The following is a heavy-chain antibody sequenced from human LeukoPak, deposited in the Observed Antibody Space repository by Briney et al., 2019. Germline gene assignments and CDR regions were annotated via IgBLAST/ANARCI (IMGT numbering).Heavy chain of an antibody. CDR3: ARRSGTYYDFWSGYYPSPRFDC. CDR1: GGSFSGYY. J-gene: IGHJ4*02. V-gene: IGHV4-34*01. D-gene: IGHD3-3*01. Sequence: SETLSLTCAVYGGSFSGYYWSWIRQPPGKGLEWIGEINHSGSTNYNSSLKSRVTISVDTSKNQFSLKLSSVTAADTAVYYCARRSGTYYDFWSGYYPSPRFDCWGQGTLVTVSS. CDR2: INHSGST.